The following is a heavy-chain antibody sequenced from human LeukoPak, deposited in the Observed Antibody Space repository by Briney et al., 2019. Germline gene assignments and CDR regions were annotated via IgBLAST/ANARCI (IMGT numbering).Heavy chain of an antibody. CDR3: ARGIAAAGREDY. CDR2: IIPIFGTA. CDR1: GGTFSSYA. J-gene: IGHJ4*02. D-gene: IGHD6-13*01. V-gene: IGHV1-69*05. Sequence: ASVKVSCKASGGTFSSYAISWVRQAPGQGLEWVGGIIPIFGTANYAQKFQGRVTMTRDTSTSTVYMELSSLRSEDTAVYYCARGIAAAGREDYWGQGTLVTVSS.